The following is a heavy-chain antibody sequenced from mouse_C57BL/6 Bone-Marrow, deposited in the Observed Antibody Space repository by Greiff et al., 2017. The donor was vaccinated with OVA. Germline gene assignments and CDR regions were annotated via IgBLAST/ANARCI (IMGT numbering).Heavy chain of an antibody. V-gene: IGHV3-6*01. D-gene: IGHD2-1*01. J-gene: IGHJ2*01. CDR2: ISYDGSN. CDR3: ARRGYLLMGGYFDY. Sequence: EVKLVESGPGLVKPSQSLSLTCSVTGYSITSGYYWNWIRQFPGNKLEWMGYISYDGSNNYNPSLKNRISITRDTSKNQFFLKLNSVTTEDTATYYCARRGYLLMGGYFDYWGQGTTLTVSS. CDR1: GYSITSGYY.